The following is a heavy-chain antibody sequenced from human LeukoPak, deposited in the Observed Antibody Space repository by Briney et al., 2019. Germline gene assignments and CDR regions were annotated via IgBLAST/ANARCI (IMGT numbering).Heavy chain of an antibody. CDR2: FDPEDGET. CDR1: GYTLTELS. CDR3: ARGPRYYYDSSGYFPVDY. Sequence: ASVKVSCKVSGYTLTELSMHWVRQAPGKGLEWMGGFDPEDGETIYAQKLQGRVTMTTDTSTSTAYMELRSLRSDDTAVYYCARGPRYYYDSSGYFPVDYWGQGTLVTVSS. D-gene: IGHD3-22*01. J-gene: IGHJ4*02. V-gene: IGHV1-24*01.